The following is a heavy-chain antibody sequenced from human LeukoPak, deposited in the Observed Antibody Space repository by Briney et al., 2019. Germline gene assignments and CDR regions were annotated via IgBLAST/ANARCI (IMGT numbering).Heavy chain of an antibody. J-gene: IGHJ4*02. CDR2: LSGSGGST. Sequence: SGGSLRLSCAASGFTFSSYAMSWVRQAPGKGLEWVSTLSGSGGSTHYADSVKGRFTISRDNSKSTLYLQMNSLRADDTAVYYCAKDKGYSSSWLVDFWGQGTLVTVSS. CDR1: GFTFSSYA. CDR3: AKDKGYSSSWLVDF. D-gene: IGHD6-13*01. V-gene: IGHV3-23*01.